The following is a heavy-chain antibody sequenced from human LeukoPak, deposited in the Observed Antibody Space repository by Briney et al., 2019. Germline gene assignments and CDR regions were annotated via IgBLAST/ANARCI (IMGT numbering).Heavy chain of an antibody. CDR2: INHSGST. Sequence: PSETLSLTCAVYGGSFSGYYWSWLRQPPGKGLEWIGEINHSGSTNYNPSLKSRVTISVDTSKHQFSLKLSSVPAADTAVYYCARYPKSSYYYSGMDVWGQGTTVTVSS. V-gene: IGHV4-34*01. CDR3: ARYPKSSYYYSGMDV. J-gene: IGHJ6*02. CDR1: GGSFSGYY.